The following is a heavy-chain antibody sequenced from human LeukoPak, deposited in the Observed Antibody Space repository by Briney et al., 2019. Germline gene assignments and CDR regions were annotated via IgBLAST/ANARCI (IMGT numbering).Heavy chain of an antibody. J-gene: IGHJ5*02. CDR2: IIPIFGTA. Sequence: SVKVSCKASGGTFSSYAISWVRQAPGQGLEWMGGIIPIFGTANYAQKFQGRVTITADESTSTAYMELSSLRSEDTAVYYCARDARITIFGVVIQTNWFDPWGQGTLVTVSS. CDR3: ARDARITIFGVVIQTNWFDP. CDR1: GGTFSSYA. D-gene: IGHD3-3*01. V-gene: IGHV1-69*13.